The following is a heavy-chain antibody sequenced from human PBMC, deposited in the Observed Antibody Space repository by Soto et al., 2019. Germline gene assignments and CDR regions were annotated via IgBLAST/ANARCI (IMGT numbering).Heavy chain of an antibody. CDR1: GDSVSSGSYY. CDR3: ARHYSGSYYSH. Sequence: ASETLSLTCSVSGDSVSSGSYYWSWVRQPPGKGLEWIGYIFYSGNTNYNPSLQSRVTISVDTSKNQFSLKLRSVTAADTAMYYCARHYSGSYYSHWGQGTLVTVSS. D-gene: IGHD1-26*01. V-gene: IGHV4-61*01. CDR2: IFYSGNT. J-gene: IGHJ4*02.